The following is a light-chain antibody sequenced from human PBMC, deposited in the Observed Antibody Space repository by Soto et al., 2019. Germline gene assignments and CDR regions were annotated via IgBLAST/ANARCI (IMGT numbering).Light chain of an antibody. J-gene: IGLJ1*01. CDR1: SSNIGSNY. Sequence: QSVLTQPPSASGTPGQRLTISCSGSSSNIGSNYVFWYQQLPGTAPTILIYRNNRRPSGVSDRFFGSTIGTSATLAISGLRFEDEADYYCAACDERLNGLYVFGPGTKVIV. CDR2: RNN. V-gene: IGLV1-47*01. CDR3: AACDERLNGLYV.